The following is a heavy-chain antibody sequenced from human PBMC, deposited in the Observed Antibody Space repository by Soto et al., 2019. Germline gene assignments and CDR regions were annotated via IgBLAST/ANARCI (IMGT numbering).Heavy chain of an antibody. CDR1: GGSISSGGYY. CDR3: ARGRTLPLGDCSSSTCHGWFDP. Sequence: QVQLQESGPGLVKPSETLSLTCTVSGGSISSGGYYWNWIRQHPEKGLEWIGYIHYSGTTYYNPSLKSRVTISVDASKNQFSLKLSSMTAADTAVYSCARGRTLPLGDCSSSTCHGWFDPWGQGTLVTVSS. D-gene: IGHD2-2*01. CDR2: IHYSGTT. V-gene: IGHV4-31*03. J-gene: IGHJ5*02.